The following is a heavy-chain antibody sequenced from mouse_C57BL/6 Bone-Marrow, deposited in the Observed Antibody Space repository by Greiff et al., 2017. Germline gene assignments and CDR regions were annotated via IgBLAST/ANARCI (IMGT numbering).Heavy chain of an antibody. J-gene: IGHJ2*01. Sequence: QVHVKQSGPELVKPGASVKISCKASGYSFTSYYIHWVKQRPGQGLEWIGWIYPGSGNTKYNEKFKGKATLTADTSSSTAYMQLSSLTSEDSAVXYCARGGDGRYWGQGTTLTVSS. V-gene: IGHV1-66*01. CDR1: GYSFTSYY. D-gene: IGHD3-1*01. CDR3: ARGGDGRY. CDR2: IYPGSGNT.